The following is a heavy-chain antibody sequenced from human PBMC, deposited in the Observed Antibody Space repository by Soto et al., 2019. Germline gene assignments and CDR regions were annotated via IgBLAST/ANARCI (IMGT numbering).Heavy chain of an antibody. J-gene: IGHJ5*02. V-gene: IGHV4-59*01. CDR3: ARPRQSRQPLDH. CDR2: IYYTGSP. CDR1: DSAIGTYC. D-gene: IGHD6-13*01. Sequence: DTQDLSGSVCDSAIGTYCWGGIRQPPGRSLEWIGNIYYTGSPNYNTSLKSRVTISEDTSKKTVSLKLSHMSADDTAVYYCARPRQSRQPLDHWGRGTLVTVSS.